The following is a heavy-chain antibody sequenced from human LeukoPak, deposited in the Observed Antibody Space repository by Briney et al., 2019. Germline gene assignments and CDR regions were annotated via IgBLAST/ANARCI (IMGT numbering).Heavy chain of an antibody. CDR3: ARETIVEEQKFDP. CDR1: GFTFSSYG. D-gene: IGHD2-21*01. V-gene: IGHV3-33*01. Sequence: GGSLRLSCAASGFTFSSYGMHWVRQAPGKGLEWVAVIWYDGSNKYYADSVKGRFTISRDNSKNTLYLQMNSLRAEDTAVYYCARETIVEEQKFDPWGQGTLVTVSS. CDR2: IWYDGSNK. J-gene: IGHJ5*02.